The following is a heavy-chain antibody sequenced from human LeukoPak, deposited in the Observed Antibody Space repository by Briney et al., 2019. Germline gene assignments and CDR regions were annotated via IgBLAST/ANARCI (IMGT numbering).Heavy chain of an antibody. CDR3: AKAGHRGTSFYYYYMDV. J-gene: IGHJ6*03. CDR2: IWHDGSNT. D-gene: IGHD3-16*01. Sequence: GGSLRLSCAASGFAFGDYGMQWVRQAPGKGLEWVALIWHDGSNTYYADSVRGRFTISRDSSKNTLYLQMNSLRAEDTAVYYCAKAGHRGTSFYYYYMDVWGKGTTVTVSS. CDR1: GFAFGDYG. V-gene: IGHV3-33*06.